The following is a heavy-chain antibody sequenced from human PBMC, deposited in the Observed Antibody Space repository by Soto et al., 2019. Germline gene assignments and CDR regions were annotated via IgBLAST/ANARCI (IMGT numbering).Heavy chain of an antibody. J-gene: IGHJ5*02. CDR2: ISGSGGST. V-gene: IGHV3-23*01. Sequence: EVQLLESGGGLVQPGGSLRLSCAASGFPFSSYAMTWFRQAPGRGLEWVSGISGSGGSTFYEDSVKGRFTISRDNFKNTLYLQMNSLRAEDTAVYYCAKDFWAYGDQYLGDLDHWGQGTLVTVSS. CDR1: GFPFSSYA. D-gene: IGHD4-17*01. CDR3: AKDFWAYGDQYLGDLDH.